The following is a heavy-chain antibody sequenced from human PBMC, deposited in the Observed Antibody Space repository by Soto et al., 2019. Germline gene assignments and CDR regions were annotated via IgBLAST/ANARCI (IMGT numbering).Heavy chain of an antibody. D-gene: IGHD3-3*01. CDR1: GYTFTSYA. CDR2: INAGNGNT. V-gene: IGHV1-3*01. Sequence: ASVKVSCKASGYTFTSYAMHWVRQAPGQRLEWMGWINAGNGNTKYSQKFQGRVTITRDTSASTAYMELSSLRSEDTAVYYCARVESDYYYYYYMDVWGKGTTVTVSS. J-gene: IGHJ6*03. CDR3: ARVESDYYYYYYMDV.